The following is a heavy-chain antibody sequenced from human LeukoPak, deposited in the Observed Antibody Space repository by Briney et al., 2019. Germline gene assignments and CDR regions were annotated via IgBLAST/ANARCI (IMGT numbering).Heavy chain of an antibody. CDR1: GYTFTGYY. D-gene: IGHD6-6*01. Sequence: ASVKVSCKASGYTFTGYYMHWVRQAPGQGLEWMGWINPNSGGTNYAQKFQGRVTMTRDTSISTAYMELSRLRSDDTAVYYCARPSSSSAHVFDIGGKGTRAPASS. J-gene: IGHJ3*02. CDR2: INPNSGGT. CDR3: ARPSSSSAHVFDI. V-gene: IGHV1-2*02.